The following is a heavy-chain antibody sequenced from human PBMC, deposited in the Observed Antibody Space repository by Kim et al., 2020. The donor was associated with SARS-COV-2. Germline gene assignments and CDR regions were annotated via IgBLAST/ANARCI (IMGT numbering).Heavy chain of an antibody. CDR3: ARDHRNNSGYYSFDY. CDR2: INGGNGYT. V-gene: IGHV1-3*01. CDR1: GYTFYTYA. Sequence: ALVKVSCKASGYTFYTYAMHWVRQAPGQRLEWMGWINGGNGYTEYSQKFQGRVTITKDTSAQTAYMELRGLRSEDTALYYCARDHRNNSGYYSFDYWGRG. D-gene: IGHD3-22*01. J-gene: IGHJ4*02.